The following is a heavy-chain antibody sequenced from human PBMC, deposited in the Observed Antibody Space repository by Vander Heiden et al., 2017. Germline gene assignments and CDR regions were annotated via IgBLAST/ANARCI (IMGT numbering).Heavy chain of an antibody. CDR3: ARDSYQLLGGMDV. J-gene: IGHJ6*02. D-gene: IGHD2-2*01. V-gene: IGHV3-33*01. CDR2: IGYDGSNK. CDR1: GFTFSSYG. Sequence: QVQLVESGGGVVQPGRSLRLSCAASGFTFSSYGMHWVRQAPGKGVEWVAVIGYDGSNKYYADSVKGRFTISRDNSKNTLYLQMNSLRAEDTAVYYCARDSYQLLGGMDVWGQGTTVTVSS.